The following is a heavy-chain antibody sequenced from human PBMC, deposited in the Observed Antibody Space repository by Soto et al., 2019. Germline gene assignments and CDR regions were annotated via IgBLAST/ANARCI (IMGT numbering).Heavy chain of an antibody. Sequence: GESLKISCKGSGYSFTSYWIGWVRQMPGKGLEWMGIIYPGDSDTRYSPSFQGQVTISADKSISTAYLQWSSPKASDTAMYYCARRGYCSGGSCYWSGYYYYGMDVWGQGTTVTVSS. CDR2: IYPGDSDT. CDR1: GYSFTSYW. D-gene: IGHD2-15*01. J-gene: IGHJ6*02. V-gene: IGHV5-51*01. CDR3: ARRGYCSGGSCYWSGYYYYGMDV.